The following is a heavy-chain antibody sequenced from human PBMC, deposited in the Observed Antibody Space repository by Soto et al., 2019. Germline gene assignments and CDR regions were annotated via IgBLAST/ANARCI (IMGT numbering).Heavy chain of an antibody. CDR1: GFSLSTSGVG. CDR2: IYWDNDK. Sequence: QITLKESGPTLVKPTQTLTLTCTFSGFSLSTSGVGVGWIRQPPGKALEWHALIYWDNDKRYSPSLQSRLTITKDTSKNQVVLTMSNMDPVDTATYYCVHSRCGGDCLQSYPSHYYYGMDVWGQGTTVTVSS. CDR3: VHSRCGGDCLQSYPSHYYYGMDV. D-gene: IGHD2-21*02. V-gene: IGHV2-5*02. J-gene: IGHJ6*02.